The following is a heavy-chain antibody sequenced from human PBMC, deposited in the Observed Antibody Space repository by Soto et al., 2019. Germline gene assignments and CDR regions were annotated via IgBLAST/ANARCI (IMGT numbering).Heavy chain of an antibody. D-gene: IGHD1-26*01. CDR2: IRKKGNSYTT. Sequence: EVQLVESGGGLVQPGGSLRLSCAASGFTFSDHYIDWVRQAPGKGLEWVGRIRKKGNSYTTEYAASVKGRFIISRDDSRNSLYLQMNSLKTEDTAVYHCASASGRYSPFDYWGQGTLVTVSS. J-gene: IGHJ4*02. V-gene: IGHV3-72*01. CDR3: ASASGRYSPFDY. CDR1: GFTFSDHY.